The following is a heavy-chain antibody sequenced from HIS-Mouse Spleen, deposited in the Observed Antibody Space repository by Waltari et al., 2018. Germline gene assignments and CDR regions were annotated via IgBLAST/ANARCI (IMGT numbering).Heavy chain of an antibody. CDR1: GGSISSSSYY. Sequence: QLQLQESGPGLVKPSETLSLTCTVSGGSISSSSYYWGWIRQPPGKGLAGIGSIYYSGSTYDNPTLKSRVTISVDTSKTQFSLKLGSVTAADTAVYYCAREIPYSSSWYDWYFDLWGRGTLVTVSS. V-gene: IGHV4-39*07. CDR3: AREIPYSSSWYDWYFDL. D-gene: IGHD6-13*01. J-gene: IGHJ2*01. CDR2: IYYSGST.